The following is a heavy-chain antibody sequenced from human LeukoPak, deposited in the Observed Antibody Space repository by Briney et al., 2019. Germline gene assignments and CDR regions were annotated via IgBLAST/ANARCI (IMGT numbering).Heavy chain of an antibody. CDR2: ISYDGSNK. Sequence: PGGSLRLSCVASGFTFSSYGMHWVRQAPGKGLEWVAVISYDGSNKYYADSVKGRFTISRDNAKNSLYLQMNSLRAEDTAVYYCARDQVAVAGTYDYWGQGTLVTVSS. V-gene: IGHV3-30*03. J-gene: IGHJ4*02. CDR3: ARDQVAVAGTYDY. CDR1: GFTFSSYG. D-gene: IGHD6-19*01.